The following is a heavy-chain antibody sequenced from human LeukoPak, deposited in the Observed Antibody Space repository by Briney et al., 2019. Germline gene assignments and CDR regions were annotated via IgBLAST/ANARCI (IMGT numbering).Heavy chain of an antibody. Sequence: ASVKVSCKASGYTFTSYGISWVRQAPGQGLEWMGWISAYNGNTNYAQKLQGRVTMTTDTSTSTAYMELRSLRSDDTAVYYCAKDPDSSCYYGNWFDPWGQGTLVTVSS. CDR3: AKDPDSSCYYGNWFDP. CDR2: ISAYNGNT. V-gene: IGHV1-18*01. CDR1: GYTFTSYG. D-gene: IGHD3-22*01. J-gene: IGHJ5*02.